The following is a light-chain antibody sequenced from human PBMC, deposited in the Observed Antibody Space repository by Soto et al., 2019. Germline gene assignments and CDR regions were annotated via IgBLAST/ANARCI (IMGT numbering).Light chain of an antibody. V-gene: IGLV1-40*01. J-gene: IGLJ1*01. CDR2: GNS. CDR1: SSNIGAGYD. CDR3: QSYDSSLSGCV. Sequence: QSVLTQPPSVSGAPGQRVTISCTGSSSNIGAGYDVHWYQQLPGTAPKLLIYGNSNRPSGVPDRFSGSKSGTSASLAITGLQAGDEADYYCQSYDSSLSGCVFGNGTKVTVL.